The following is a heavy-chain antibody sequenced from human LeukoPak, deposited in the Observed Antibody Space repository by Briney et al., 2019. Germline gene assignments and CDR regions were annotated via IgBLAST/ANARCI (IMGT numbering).Heavy chain of an antibody. D-gene: IGHD7-27*01. V-gene: IGHV1-8*01. CDR2: MNPNSGNT. CDR3: ARGTGDGEGFDY. Sequence: ASVKVSCKASGYTFTSYDINWVRQATGQGLEWMGWMNPNSGNTGYAQKLQGRVTMTRNTSISTAYVELSSLRSEDTAVYYCARGTGDGEGFDYWGQETLVTVSS. CDR1: GYTFTSYD. J-gene: IGHJ4*02.